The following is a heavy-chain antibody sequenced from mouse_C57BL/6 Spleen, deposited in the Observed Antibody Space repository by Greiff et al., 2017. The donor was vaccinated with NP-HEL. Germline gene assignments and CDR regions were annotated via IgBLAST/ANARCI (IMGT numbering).Heavy chain of an antibody. CDR1: GYSITSGYY. D-gene: IGHD1-1*01. CDR3: ARARTTVVATNFDY. V-gene: IGHV3-6*01. J-gene: IGHJ2*01. CDR2: ISYDGSN. Sequence: VQLQQSGPGLVKPSQSLSLTCSVTGYSITSGYYWNWIRQFPGNKLEWMGYISYDGSNNYNPSLKNRISITRDTSKNQFFLKLNSVTTEDTATYYCARARTTVVATNFDYWGQGTTLTVSS.